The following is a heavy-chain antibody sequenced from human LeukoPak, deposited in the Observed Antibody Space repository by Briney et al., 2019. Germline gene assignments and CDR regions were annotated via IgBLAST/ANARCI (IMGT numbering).Heavy chain of an antibody. CDR3: ASHGL. V-gene: IGHV3-21*01. CDR2: ISSSSSYI. CDR1: GFTFSSDS. Sequence: PGGSLRLSCAASGFTFSSDSMNGGRQAPGKGREWVSSISSSSSYIYYAASVKGRFTISRDNAKNPLYLQMNSLRAGDTAVYYCASHGLWGQGTLVTVSS. J-gene: IGHJ4*02.